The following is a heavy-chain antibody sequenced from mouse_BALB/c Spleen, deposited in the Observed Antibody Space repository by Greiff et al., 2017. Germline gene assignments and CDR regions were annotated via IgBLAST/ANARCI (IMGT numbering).Heavy chain of an antibody. Sequence: EVKLMESGGGLVQPGGSRKLSCAASGFTFSSFGMHWVRQAPEKGLEWVAYISSGSSTIYYADTVKGRFTISRDNPKNTLFLQMTSLRSEDTAMYYCARCYYGSSYVDYWGQGTTLTVSS. J-gene: IGHJ2*01. CDR2: ISSGSSTI. V-gene: IGHV5-17*02. D-gene: IGHD1-1*01. CDR1: GFTFSSFG. CDR3: ARCYYGSSYVDY.